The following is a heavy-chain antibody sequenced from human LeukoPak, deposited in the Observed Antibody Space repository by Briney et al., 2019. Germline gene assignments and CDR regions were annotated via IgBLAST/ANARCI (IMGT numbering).Heavy chain of an antibody. Sequence: GGSLRLSCAASGSTFISYWMSWVRQAPGKGLEWVANIKQDGSEKYYVDSVKGRFTISRDNAKNSLYLQMNSLRAEDTAVYYCARVGSHSGSLSLIKRNYYYYYMDVWGKGTTVTISS. D-gene: IGHD3-10*01. J-gene: IGHJ6*03. CDR2: IKQDGSEK. CDR3: ARVGSHSGSLSLIKRNYYYYYMDV. V-gene: IGHV3-7*01. CDR1: GSTFISYW.